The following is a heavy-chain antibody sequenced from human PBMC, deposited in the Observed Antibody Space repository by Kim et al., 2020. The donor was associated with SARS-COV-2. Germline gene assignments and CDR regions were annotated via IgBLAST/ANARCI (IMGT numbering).Heavy chain of an antibody. CDR3: ARVVPSSYYGSGPIDY. V-gene: IGHV3-74*01. CDR2: INSDGSST. J-gene: IGHJ4*02. Sequence: GGSLRLSCAASGFTFSSYWMHWVRQAPGKGLVWVSRINSDGSSTSYADSVKGRFTISRDNTKNTLYLQMNSLRAEDTAVYYCARVVPSSYYGSGPIDYWGQGTLVTVSS. CDR1: GFTFSSYW. D-gene: IGHD3-10*01.